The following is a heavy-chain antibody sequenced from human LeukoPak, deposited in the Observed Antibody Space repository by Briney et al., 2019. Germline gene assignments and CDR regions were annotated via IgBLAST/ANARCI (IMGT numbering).Heavy chain of an antibody. CDR2: INHSGST. D-gene: IGHD4-17*01. V-gene: IGHV4-34*01. CDR1: GGSLSGYY. CDR3: ARDRGYGDYDWFDP. Sequence: PSETLSLTCAVYGGSLSGYYGSWIRQPPGKGLEWIGEINHSGSTNYNPSLKSRVTISVDTSKNQFSLKLSSVTAADTAVYYCARDRGYGDYDWFDPWGQGTLVTVSS. J-gene: IGHJ5*02.